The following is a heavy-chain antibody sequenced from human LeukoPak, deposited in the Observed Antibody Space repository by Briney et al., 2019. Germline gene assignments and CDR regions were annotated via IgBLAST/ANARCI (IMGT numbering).Heavy chain of an antibody. V-gene: IGHV4-59*08. CDR1: GGSISSYY. Sequence: SETLSLTCTVSGGSISSYYWSWIRQPPGKGLEWIGYIYYSGSTNYNPSLKSRVTISVDTSKNQFSLKLRSVPAADTAVYYCARHYSDFWSGYYRADYYYYGMDVWGQGTTVTVSS. CDR3: ARHYSDFWSGYYRADYYYYGMDV. CDR2: IYYSGST. D-gene: IGHD3-3*02. J-gene: IGHJ6*02.